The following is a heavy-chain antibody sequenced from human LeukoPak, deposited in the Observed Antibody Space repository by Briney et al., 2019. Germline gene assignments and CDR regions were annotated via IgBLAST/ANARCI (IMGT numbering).Heavy chain of an antibody. D-gene: IGHD2-2*01. Sequence: ASVKVSCKASGYTFTGYYMHWVRQAPGQGLEWMGWINPNSGGTNYAQKFQGWVTMTRDTSISTAYMELSRLRSDDTAVYYCARAYCSSTSCYETAPWGQGTLVTVSS. CDR3: ARAYCSSTSCYETAP. V-gene: IGHV1-2*04. CDR1: GYTFTGYY. CDR2: INPNSGGT. J-gene: IGHJ5*02.